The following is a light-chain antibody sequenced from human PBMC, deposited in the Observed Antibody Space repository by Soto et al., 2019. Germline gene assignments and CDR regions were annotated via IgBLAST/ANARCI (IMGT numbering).Light chain of an antibody. J-gene: IGKJ1*01. CDR3: QQYGSSPRT. V-gene: IGKV3-20*01. CDR2: GAS. CDR1: QSVSSSS. Sequence: IVLTQSPGTLSLSPGERATLSCRASQSVSSSSLAWYQQKPGQPPRLLIYGASSRATGIPDRFSGSGSGTDFTLTISRLEPEDFAVYYCQQYGSSPRTFGQGTKVEIK.